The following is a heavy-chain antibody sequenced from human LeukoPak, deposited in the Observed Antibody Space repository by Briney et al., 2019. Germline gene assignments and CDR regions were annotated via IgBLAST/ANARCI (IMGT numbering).Heavy chain of an antibody. Sequence: GRSLRLSCAASGFAFSSYGMHWVRQAPGKGLEWVAVISYDGSNKYYADSVKGRFTISRDNSKNTLYLQMNSLRAEDTAVYYCAKDHGPPDYWGQGTLVTVSS. CDR1: GFAFSSYG. CDR3: AKDHGPPDY. CDR2: ISYDGSNK. V-gene: IGHV3-30*18. J-gene: IGHJ4*02. D-gene: IGHD4-17*01.